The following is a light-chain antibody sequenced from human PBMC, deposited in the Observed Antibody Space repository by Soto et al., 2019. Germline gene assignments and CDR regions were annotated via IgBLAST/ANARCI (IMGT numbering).Light chain of an antibody. J-gene: IGLJ1*01. V-gene: IGLV3-1*01. CDR3: QAWDSDAGV. CDR2: ENN. CDR1: KLGYKY. Sequence: SYELTQPPSVSVSPGQTAGISCSGDKLGYKYVCWYQQKPGQSPVLVIYENNKRPSGISERFSGSNSGNTATLTISGTQTLDEADYYCQAWDSDAGVFGTGTKLTVL.